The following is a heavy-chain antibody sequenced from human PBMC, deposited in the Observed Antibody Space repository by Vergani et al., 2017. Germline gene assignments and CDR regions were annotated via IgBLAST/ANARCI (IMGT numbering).Heavy chain of an antibody. CDR2: ISGSGGST. J-gene: IGHJ4*02. CDR3: AKGLIVVVAEFDY. V-gene: IGHV3-23*01. Sequence: EVQLLESGGGLVQPGGSLRLSCAASGFTFSSYAMSWVRQAPGKGLEWVSAISGSGGSTYYADSVRGRFTISRDNSKNTLYLQMNSLRAEDTAVYYCAKGLIVVVAEFDYWRQGTLVTVSS. CDR1: GFTFSSYA. D-gene: IGHD2-15*01.